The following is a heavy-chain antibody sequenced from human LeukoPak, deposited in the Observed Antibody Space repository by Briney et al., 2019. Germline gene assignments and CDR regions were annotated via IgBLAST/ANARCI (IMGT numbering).Heavy chain of an antibody. CDR3: AKTWNDGSFDD. V-gene: IGHV3-33*06. D-gene: IGHD5-24*01. CDR2: IWYDGSNK. Sequence: GGSLRLSCAASGFTFSSYGMHWVRQAPGKGLEWVGVIWYDGSNKYHGDSVKGRFTISRDNSKNTLFLEMTSLGAEDTAVYYCAKTWNDGSFDDWGQGTLVTVSS. CDR1: GFTFSSYG. J-gene: IGHJ4*02.